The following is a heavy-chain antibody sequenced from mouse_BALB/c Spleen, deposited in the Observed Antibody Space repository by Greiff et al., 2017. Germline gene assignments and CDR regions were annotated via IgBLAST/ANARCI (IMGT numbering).Heavy chain of an antibody. CDR3: ARRIYDGYYYYAMDY. V-gene: IGHV1-4*02. CDR2: INPSSGYT. CDR1: GYTFTSYT. D-gene: IGHD2-3*01. J-gene: IGHJ4*01. Sequence: VQLQQSAAELARPGASVKMSCKASGYTFTSYTMHWVKQRPGQGLEWIGYINPSSGYTEYNQKFKDKTTLTADKSSSTAYMQLSSLTSEDSAVYYCARRIYDGYYYYAMDYWGQGTSVTVSS.